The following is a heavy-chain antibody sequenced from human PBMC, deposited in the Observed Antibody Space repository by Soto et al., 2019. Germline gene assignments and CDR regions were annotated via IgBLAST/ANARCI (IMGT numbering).Heavy chain of an antibody. D-gene: IGHD2-21*01. J-gene: IGHJ4*02. Sequence: RPSCAASGFTFSSYAMSWVPQAPGKGLEWVSAISGSGGSTYYADSVKGRFTISRDNSKNTLYLQMNSLRAEDTAVYYCAKGIAMAPYDYWGQGTLVTVSS. CDR2: ISGSGGST. CDR1: GFTFSSYA. V-gene: IGHV3-23*01. CDR3: AKGIAMAPYDY.